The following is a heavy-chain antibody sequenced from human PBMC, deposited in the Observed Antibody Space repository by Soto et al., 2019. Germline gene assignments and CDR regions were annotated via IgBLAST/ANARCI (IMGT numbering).Heavy chain of an antibody. CDR1: GFPFSDAW. J-gene: IGHJ3*02. D-gene: IGHD3-22*01. CDR2: IKSKTDGGTT. V-gene: IGHV3-15*01. Sequence: GGSLRLSCAASGFPFSDAWMSWFRQAPGKGREWVGRIKSKTDGGTTDYAAPVKGRFTISRDDSKNTLYLQMNSLKTEDTAVYYCTTGKGDYDSSGYYPDAFDIWGQGTMVTVSS. CDR3: TTGKGDYDSSGYYPDAFDI.